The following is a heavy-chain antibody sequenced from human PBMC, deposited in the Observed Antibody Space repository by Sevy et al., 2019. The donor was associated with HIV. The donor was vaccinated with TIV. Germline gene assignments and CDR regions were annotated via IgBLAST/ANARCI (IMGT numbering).Heavy chain of an antibody. CDR1: GFTFDAFW. CDR3: ARRYFDL. V-gene: IGHV3-7*01. Sequence: GGSLRLSCAASGFTFDAFWMQWVRQAPGKGLEWVANIRPDGNEIYYAESVRGRFTISRDNSKESLYFQMSNLRVEDTATYFCARRYFDLWGQGALVTVSS. J-gene: IGHJ4*02. CDR2: IRPDGNEI. D-gene: IGHD3-16*02.